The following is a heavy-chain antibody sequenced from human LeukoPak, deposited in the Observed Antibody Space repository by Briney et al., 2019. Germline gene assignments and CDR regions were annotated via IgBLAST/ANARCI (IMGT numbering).Heavy chain of an antibody. CDR1: GYTFTDYH. Sequence: GASVKVSCKASGYTFTDYHIHWVRQAPGQVLEWMGWVHPNSGDTIYAQRFQGRVTMTRDTSISTAYMELSRLRSDDTAVYYCARIPSRLLWSLWGQGTLVTVSS. CDR2: VHPNSGDT. D-gene: IGHD3-10*01. J-gene: IGHJ4*02. CDR3: ARIPSRLLWSL. V-gene: IGHV1-2*02.